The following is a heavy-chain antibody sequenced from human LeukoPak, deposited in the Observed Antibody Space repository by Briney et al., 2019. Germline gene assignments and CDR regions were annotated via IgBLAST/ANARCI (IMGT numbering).Heavy chain of an antibody. D-gene: IGHD1-26*01. CDR1: GYTFTSYA. CDR2: ISAYNGNT. Sequence: ASVKVSCKASGYTFTSYAFSWVRQAPGQGLEWMGWISAYNGNTNYAQKLQGRVSMTTDTSTGTAYMELRSLRSDDTAVYYCARVRSGNYYWDYWGQGTLVTVSS. J-gene: IGHJ4*02. V-gene: IGHV1-18*01. CDR3: ARVRSGNYYWDY.